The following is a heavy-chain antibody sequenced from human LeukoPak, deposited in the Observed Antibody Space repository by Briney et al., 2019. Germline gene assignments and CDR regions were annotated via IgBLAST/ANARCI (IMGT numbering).Heavy chain of an antibody. Sequence: GGSLRLSCAASGFTFSSYGIHWVRQAPGKGLEWVAVIWSDGSNKYHADSVKGRFTISRDNSRNTVYLLMDSLRLEDTAVYYCARWSTSSLDYWGQGALVTVSS. CDR1: GFTFSSYG. J-gene: IGHJ4*02. CDR3: ARWSTSSLDY. CDR2: IWSDGSNK. D-gene: IGHD6-6*01. V-gene: IGHV3-33*01.